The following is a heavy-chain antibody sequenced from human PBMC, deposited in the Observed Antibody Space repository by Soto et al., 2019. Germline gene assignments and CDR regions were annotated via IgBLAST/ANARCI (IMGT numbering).Heavy chain of an antibody. CDR1: GGSISSGDYY. Sequence: SETLSLTCTVSGGSISSGDYYWSWIRQPPGKGLEWIGYIYYSGSTYYNPSLKSRVTISVDTSKNQFSLKLNSVTAADTAVYYCARGAGGYSYGYYYYYDMDVWGQGTTVTVSS. D-gene: IGHD5-18*01. J-gene: IGHJ6*02. V-gene: IGHV4-30-4*01. CDR2: IYYSGST. CDR3: ARGAGGYSYGYYYYYDMDV.